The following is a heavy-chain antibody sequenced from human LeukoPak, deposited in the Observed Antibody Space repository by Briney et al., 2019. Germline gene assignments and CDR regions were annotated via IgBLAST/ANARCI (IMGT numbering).Heavy chain of an antibody. Sequence: GGSLRLSCAASGFTFSSYAMSWVRQAPGKGLEWVSAISGSGGSTYYADSVRGRFTISRDNSKNTLYLQMNSLRAEDTAVYYCAKPPIVVVVAATLQEGFDPWGQGTLVTVSS. V-gene: IGHV3-23*01. J-gene: IGHJ5*02. D-gene: IGHD2-15*01. CDR1: GFTFSSYA. CDR2: ISGSGGST. CDR3: AKPPIVVVVAATLQEGFDP.